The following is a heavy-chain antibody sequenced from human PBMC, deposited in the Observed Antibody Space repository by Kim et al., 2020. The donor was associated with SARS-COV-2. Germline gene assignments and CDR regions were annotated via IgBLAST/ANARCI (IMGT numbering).Heavy chain of an antibody. CDR3: ARRLFDGASSV. D-gene: IGHD3-9*01. CDR1: GYTFTSYG. Sequence: ASVKVSCKASGYTFTSYGMQWVRQAPGQRLEWMGWINAGNGKTKYSQKYQGRVTITRDTSASTAYMELSSLRSEDTAVYYCARRLFDGASSVWGQGTTVTVSS. J-gene: IGHJ6*02. CDR2: INAGNGKT. V-gene: IGHV1-3*01.